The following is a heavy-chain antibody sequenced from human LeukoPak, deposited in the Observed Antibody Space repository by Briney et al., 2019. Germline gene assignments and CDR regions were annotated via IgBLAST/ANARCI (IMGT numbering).Heavy chain of an antibody. J-gene: IGHJ5*02. CDR1: GFTFSSYG. CDR2: IKNKADGETI. Sequence: GGSLRLSCAASGFTFSSYGMSWVRQAPGKGLEWVGRIKNKADGETIDYAAPVKGRFTISRDDSKNTLYLQMSSLKTDDTAVYYCTTDKFYYDSSGYYHWGQGTLVTVSS. CDR3: TTDKFYYDSSGYYH. V-gene: IGHV3-15*01. D-gene: IGHD3-22*01.